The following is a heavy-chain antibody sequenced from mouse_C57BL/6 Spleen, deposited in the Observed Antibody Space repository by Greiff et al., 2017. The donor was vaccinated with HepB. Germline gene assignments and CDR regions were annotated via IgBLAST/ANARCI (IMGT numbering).Heavy chain of an antibody. CDR1: GYTFTSYW. V-gene: IGHV1-61*01. D-gene: IGHD3-2*02. CDR2: IYPSDSET. J-gene: IGHJ4*01. CDR3: ARRQLRLGAMDY. Sequence: VQLQQSGAELVRPGSSVKLSCKASGYTFTSYWMDWVKQRPGQGLEWIGNIYPSDSETHYNQKFKDKATLTVDKSSSTAYMQLSSLTSEDSAVYYCARRQLRLGAMDYWGQGTSVTVSS.